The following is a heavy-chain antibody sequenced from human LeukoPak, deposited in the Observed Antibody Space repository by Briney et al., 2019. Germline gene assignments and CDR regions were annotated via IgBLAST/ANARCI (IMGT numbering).Heavy chain of an antibody. V-gene: IGHV4-61*02. CDR1: GGSISSGSYY. Sequence: PSETLSLTCTVSGGSISSGSYYWSWIRQPAGKGLEWIGRIYTSGSTNYSPSLKSRVTISVDTSKNQFSLKLSSVTAADTAVYYCASPDYWGQGTLVTVSS. CDR2: IYTSGST. CDR3: ASPDY. J-gene: IGHJ4*02.